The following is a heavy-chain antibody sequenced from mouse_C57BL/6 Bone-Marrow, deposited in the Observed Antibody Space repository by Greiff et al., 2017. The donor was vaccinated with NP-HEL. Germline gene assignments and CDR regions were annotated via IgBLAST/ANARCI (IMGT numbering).Heavy chain of an antibody. CDR3: VRELRLLWYFDV. CDR1: GFTFNTYA. J-gene: IGHJ1*03. V-gene: IGHV10-3*01. D-gene: IGHD2-3*01. CDR2: IRSKSSNYAT. Sequence: EVQVVESGGGLVQPKGSLKLSCAASGFTFNTYAMHWVRQAPGKGLEWVARIRSKSSNYATYYADSVKDRFTISRDDSQSMLYLQMNNLKTEDTAMYYCVRELRLLWYFDVWGTGTTVTVSS.